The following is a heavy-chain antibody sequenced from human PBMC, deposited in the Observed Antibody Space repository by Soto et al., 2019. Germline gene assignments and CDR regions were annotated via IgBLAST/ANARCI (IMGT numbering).Heavy chain of an antibody. CDR2: INPSGGST. V-gene: IGHV1-46*03. Sequence: GASVKVSCKASGYTFTSYYMHWVRQAPGQGLEWMGIINPSGGSTSYAQKFQGRVTMTRDTSTSTVYMELSSLRSEDTAVYYCARSGYSSGPVSYYYYGMDVWGQGTTVTVSS. CDR1: GYTFTSYY. CDR3: ARSGYSSGPVSYYYYGMDV. J-gene: IGHJ6*02. D-gene: IGHD6-19*01.